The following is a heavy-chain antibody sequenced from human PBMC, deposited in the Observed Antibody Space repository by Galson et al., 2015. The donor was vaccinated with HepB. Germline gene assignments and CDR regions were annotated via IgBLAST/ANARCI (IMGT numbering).Heavy chain of an antibody. V-gene: IGHV3-53*01. CDR3: ARDGGLRDQYYYYGMDV. J-gene: IGHJ6*02. Sequence: STYYADSVKGRFTISRDNSKNTLYLQMNSLRAEDTAVYYCARDGGLRDQYYYYGMDVWGQGTTVTVSS. CDR2: ST. D-gene: IGHD2-21*02.